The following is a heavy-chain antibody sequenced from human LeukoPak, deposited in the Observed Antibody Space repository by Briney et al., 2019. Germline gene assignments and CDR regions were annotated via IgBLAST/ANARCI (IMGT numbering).Heavy chain of an antibody. CDR1: GFGVDNNY. V-gene: IGHV3-21*01. CDR2: ISSSSSYI. CDR3: AREPSHQTSPVN. D-gene: IGHD2-2*01. J-gene: IGHJ4*02. Sequence: GGSLRLSCAASGFGVDNNYMSWVRQAPGKGLEWVSSISSSSSYIYYADSVKGRFTISRDNAKNSLYLQMNSLRAEDTAVYYCAREPSHQTSPVNWGQGTLVTVSS.